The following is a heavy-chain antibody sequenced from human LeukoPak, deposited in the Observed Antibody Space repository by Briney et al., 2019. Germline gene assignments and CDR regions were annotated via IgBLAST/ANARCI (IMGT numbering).Heavy chain of an antibody. CDR2: IHDSGST. Sequence: SETLSLTCTVSGGSISNYYWSWLRQSPEKGLEWIGYIHDSGSTNYNPSLKSRVTISVDTSKNQFSLKLSSVTAADTAVYYCARLDTAAGRYLQFFYWGQGTLVTVSS. J-gene: IGHJ4*02. D-gene: IGHD5-24*01. CDR3: ARLDTAAGRYLQFFY. CDR1: GGSISNYY. V-gene: IGHV4-59*08.